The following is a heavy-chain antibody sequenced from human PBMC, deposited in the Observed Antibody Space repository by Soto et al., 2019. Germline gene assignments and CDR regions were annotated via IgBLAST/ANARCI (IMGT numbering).Heavy chain of an antibody. CDR1: GFTVSSNY. D-gene: IGHD6-6*01. V-gene: IGHV3-66*01. CDR2: IYSGGST. CDR3: AKGGSSSSRLRALIDY. J-gene: IGHJ4*02. Sequence: EVQLVESGGGLVQPGGSLRLSCAASGFTVSSNYMSWVRQAPGKGLEWVSVIYSGGSTYYADSVKGRFTISRDNSKNTLYLQMNSLRAEDTAVYYCAKGGSSSSRLRALIDYWGQGTLVTVSS.